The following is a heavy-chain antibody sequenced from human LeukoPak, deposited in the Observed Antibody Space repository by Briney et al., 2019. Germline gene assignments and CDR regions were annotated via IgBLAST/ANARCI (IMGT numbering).Heavy chain of an antibody. D-gene: IGHD3-22*01. J-gene: IGHJ4*02. CDR2: IYHNGST. V-gene: IGHV4-38-2*01. CDR1: GYSISSGYY. CDR3: ARHYYDHWRGPFDY. Sequence: PSETLSLTCAVSGYSISSGYYWGWIRQPPGKGLEWIGSIYHNGSTYYNPSLKSRVTISVDTSKNQFSLKLSSVTAADTAVYYCARHYYDHWRGPFDYWGQGTLVTVSS.